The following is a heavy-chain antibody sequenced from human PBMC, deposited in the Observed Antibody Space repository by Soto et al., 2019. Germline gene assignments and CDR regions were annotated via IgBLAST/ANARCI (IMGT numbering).Heavy chain of an antibody. CDR3: ARATAAAGTISTWFDP. Sequence: QVQLQESGPGLVKPSQTLSLTCTVSGGSISSGDYYWSWIRQPPGMGLEWIGYIYYSGSTYYNPSLKSRVTISVDTSKNQFSLKLSSVTAADSAVYYCARATAAAGTISTWFDPWGQGTLVTVSS. D-gene: IGHD6-13*01. CDR1: GGSISSGDYY. CDR2: IYYSGST. J-gene: IGHJ5*02. V-gene: IGHV4-30-4*01.